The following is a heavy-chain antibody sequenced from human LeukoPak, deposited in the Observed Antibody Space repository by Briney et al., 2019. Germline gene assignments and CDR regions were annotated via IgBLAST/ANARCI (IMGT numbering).Heavy chain of an antibody. V-gene: IGHV4-59*01. Sequence: SETLSLTCTVSGVSISSYYWSWIRQPPGKGLEWIGYIYYSGSTNYNPSLKSRVTISVDTSKNQFSLKLSSVTAADTAVYYCAGDYGGNVDYWGQGTLVTVSS. CDR2: IYYSGST. J-gene: IGHJ4*02. CDR3: AGDYGGNVDY. CDR1: GVSISSYY. D-gene: IGHD4-23*01.